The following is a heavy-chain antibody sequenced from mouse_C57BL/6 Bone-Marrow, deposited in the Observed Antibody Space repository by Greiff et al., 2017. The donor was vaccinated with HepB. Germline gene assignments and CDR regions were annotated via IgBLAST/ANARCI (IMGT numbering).Heavy chain of an antibody. D-gene: IGHD1-1*01. V-gene: IGHV5-9-1*02. Sequence: EVQLQQSGEGLVKPGGSLKLSCAASGFTFSSYAMSWVRQTPEKRLEWVAYISSGGDYIYYADTVKGRFTISRDNARNTLYLQMSSLKSEDTAMYYCTVVAIYYYAMDYWGQGTSVTVSS. J-gene: IGHJ4*01. CDR1: GFTFSSYA. CDR3: TVVAIYYYAMDY. CDR2: ISSGGDYI.